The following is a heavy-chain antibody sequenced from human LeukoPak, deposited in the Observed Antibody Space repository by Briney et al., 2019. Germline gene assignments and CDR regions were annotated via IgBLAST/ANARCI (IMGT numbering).Heavy chain of an antibody. Sequence: SETLSLTCAVYGGSFSGYYWSWIRQPPGKGLEWIGEINHSGSTNYNPSLKSRVTISVDTSKNQFSLKLSSVTAADTAVYYCARDSGGYSYGYEYWGQGTLVTVSS. V-gene: IGHV4-34*01. CDR3: ARDSGGYSYGYEY. J-gene: IGHJ4*02. D-gene: IGHD5-18*01. CDR2: INHSGST. CDR1: GGSFSGYY.